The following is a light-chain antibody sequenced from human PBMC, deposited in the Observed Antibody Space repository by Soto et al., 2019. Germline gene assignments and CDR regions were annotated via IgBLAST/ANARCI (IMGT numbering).Light chain of an antibody. CDR1: QSISGW. V-gene: IGKV1-5*01. J-gene: IGKJ1*01. Sequence: DIQMTQSPSTLSASVGDRVTITCRASQSISGWLAWYQQKPGKAPKLLIYDASGLESGVPSRFSGSGSGTEFTLTLSSLQPDDFATYYCHQYNSYSPTFGQGTKVDIK. CDR3: HQYNSYSPT. CDR2: DAS.